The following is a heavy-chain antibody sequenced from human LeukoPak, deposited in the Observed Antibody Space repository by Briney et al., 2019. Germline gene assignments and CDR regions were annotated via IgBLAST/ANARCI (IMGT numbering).Heavy chain of an antibody. CDR3: ARARLDSSGRFDY. Sequence: PSETLSLTCAVYGGSFSNYYWSWIRQPPGKGLEWIGEINHSGSTNYNPSLKSRVTISVDTSKNQFSLNLRSVTAADTAVYYCARARLDSSGRFDYWGQGTLVTVSS. CDR2: INHSGST. J-gene: IGHJ4*02. V-gene: IGHV4-34*01. CDR1: GGSFSNYY. D-gene: IGHD3-22*01.